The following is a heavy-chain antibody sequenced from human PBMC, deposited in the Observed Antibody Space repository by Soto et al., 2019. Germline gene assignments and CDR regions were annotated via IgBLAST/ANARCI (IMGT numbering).Heavy chain of an antibody. CDR2: ISTYNGNT. CDR3: GREYCRGGRCYSPDF. CDR1: GHTFTTFG. V-gene: IGHV1-18*01. D-gene: IGHD2-15*01. Sequence: ASVKVSCKASGHTFTTFGISWVRQAPGQGLEWMGWISTYNGNTYYAPKFQGRVTVTTDTSTSTAYMELRSLRSDDTAVYYCGREYCRGGRCYSPDFWGQGTLVTVSS. J-gene: IGHJ4*02.